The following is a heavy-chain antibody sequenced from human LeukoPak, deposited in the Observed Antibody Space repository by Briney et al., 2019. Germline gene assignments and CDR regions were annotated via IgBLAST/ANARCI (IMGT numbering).Heavy chain of an antibody. CDR1: GYTFTNYG. D-gene: IGHD5-18*01. CDR2: ISAYNGNT. CDR3: ARGDTALESDY. J-gene: IGHJ4*02. V-gene: IGHV1-18*01. Sequence: GASVKVSCKASGYTFTNYGISWVRQAPGQGLEWMGWISAYNGNTNYAQKFQGRITMTTDTSTSTAYMELRSLRSDDTAVYLCARGDTALESDYWGQGTLVTVSS.